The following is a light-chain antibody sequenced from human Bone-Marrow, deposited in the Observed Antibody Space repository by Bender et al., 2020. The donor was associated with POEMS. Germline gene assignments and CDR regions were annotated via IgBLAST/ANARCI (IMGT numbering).Light chain of an antibody. Sequence: QSALTQPASVSGSPGQSITISCTGTSSDVWNYNLVSWYQQHPGKAPKLMIYDVTKRPSGVSNRFSGSKSGNTASLTISGLQTEDEADYYCCSYTGTSDVFGGGTKLTVL. CDR1: SSDVWNYNL. CDR2: DVT. J-gene: IGLJ3*02. V-gene: IGLV2-23*02. CDR3: CSYTGTSDV.